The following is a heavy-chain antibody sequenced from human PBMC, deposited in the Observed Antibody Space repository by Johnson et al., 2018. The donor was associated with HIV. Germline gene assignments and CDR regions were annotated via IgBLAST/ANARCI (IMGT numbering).Heavy chain of an antibody. Sequence: QLVESGGGVVQPGGSLRLSCAASGFTFSSYGMHWVRQAPGKGLEWVAVISYDGKNKYFGDSVKGRFTISRDNSKNTLYLQRNSLRAEDTAVYYCARAEGTDILTRGDALDIWGQGTMVTV. J-gene: IGHJ3*02. D-gene: IGHD3-9*01. CDR3: ARAEGTDILTRGDALDI. V-gene: IGHV3-33*05. CDR2: ISYDGKNK. CDR1: GFTFSSYG.